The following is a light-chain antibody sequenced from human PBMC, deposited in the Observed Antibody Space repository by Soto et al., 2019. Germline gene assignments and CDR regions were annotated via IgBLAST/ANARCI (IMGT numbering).Light chain of an antibody. V-gene: IGKV3D-15*01. CDR3: HQRQSWPRT. J-gene: IGKJ1*01. Sequence: EIVMTQSPATLSVSPGERATLSCRASQSVSSNLAWYQQKPGQAPRLLIYGASSRATGIPARFRGSGSGTDFTLTINSLAPEDFAIYYCHQRQSWPRTFGQGTKVDIK. CDR2: GAS. CDR1: QSVSSN.